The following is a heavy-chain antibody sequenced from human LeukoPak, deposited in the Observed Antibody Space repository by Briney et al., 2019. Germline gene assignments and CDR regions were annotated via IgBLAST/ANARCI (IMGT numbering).Heavy chain of an antibody. CDR2: INPSGGST. CDR1: GYTFTSYY. CDR3: ARDPGSNYGSAFDY. J-gene: IGHJ4*02. Sequence: ASVKVSCTASGYTFTSYYMHWVRQAPGQGLEWMGLINPSGGSTSYAQKFQGRVTMTRETSTSTVYMELSSLRSEDTAVYYCARDPGSNYGSAFDYWGQGTLVTVSS. V-gene: IGHV1-46*01. D-gene: IGHD4-11*01.